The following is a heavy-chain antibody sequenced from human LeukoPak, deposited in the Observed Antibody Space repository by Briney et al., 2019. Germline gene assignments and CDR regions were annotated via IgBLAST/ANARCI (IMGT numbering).Heavy chain of an antibody. CDR2: IYSGGST. Sequence: GGSLRLSSAASGFTVSSIYMSWVRQAPGKGLEWVSVIYSGGSTYYADSVKGRFTISRDNSKNTLYLQMNSLRAEDTAVYYCARRQGLKYYFDYWGQGTLVTVSS. CDR1: GFTVSSIY. V-gene: IGHV3-53*05. J-gene: IGHJ4*02. CDR3: ARRQGLKYYFDY.